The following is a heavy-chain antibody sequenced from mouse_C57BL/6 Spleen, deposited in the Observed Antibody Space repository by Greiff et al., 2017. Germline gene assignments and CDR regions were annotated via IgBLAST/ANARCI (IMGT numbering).Heavy chain of an antibody. V-gene: IGHV1-20*01. D-gene: IGHD4-1*01. CDR3: AVGFNRDAMDY. CDR1: GYSFTGYF. J-gene: IGHJ4*01. Sequence: LVEPGDSVKISCKASGYSFTGYFMNWVMQSHGKSLEWIGRINPYNGDTFYNQKFKGKATLTVDKSSSTAHMELRSLTSEDSAVYYCAVGFNRDAMDYWGQGTSVTVSS. CDR2: INPYNGDT.